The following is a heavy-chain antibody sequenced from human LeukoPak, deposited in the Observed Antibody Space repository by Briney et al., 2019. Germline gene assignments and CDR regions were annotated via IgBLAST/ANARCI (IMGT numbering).Heavy chain of an antibody. D-gene: IGHD1-7*01. V-gene: IGHV3-74*01. CDR2: MNGEGTTI. CDR1: GLTFRTTW. J-gene: IGHJ4*02. CDR3: ATARNFRFEY. Sequence: GGSLRLSCATSGLTFRTTWMHWVRQAPGKGLMWVSRMNGEGTTIDYADSVKGRFTVSRDYAKNTLFLRMNNLRTEDTALYFCATARNFRFEYWGQGSLVIVSA.